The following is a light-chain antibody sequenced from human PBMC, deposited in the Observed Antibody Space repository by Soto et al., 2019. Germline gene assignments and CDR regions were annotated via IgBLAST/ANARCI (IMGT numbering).Light chain of an antibody. CDR3: LEDYSWPWT. V-gene: IGKV1-6*01. Sequence: AIQMTQSPSSLSASVGDRLTITCRASPDLRNYVCWYQQKPGKAPKFLIYGAFSLETGIPSRFSGSGYGTAFTLTINSLLTEDFATYFCLEDYSWPWTCGKGTKVEV. J-gene: IGKJ1*01. CDR1: PDLRNY. CDR2: GAF.